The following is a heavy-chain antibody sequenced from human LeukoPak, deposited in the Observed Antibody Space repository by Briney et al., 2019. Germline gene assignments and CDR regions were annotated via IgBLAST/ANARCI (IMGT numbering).Heavy chain of an antibody. J-gene: IGHJ4*02. Sequence: PRGSLRLSCAASGFTFSSYSTNWVRQAPGKGLEWVSSIISRSSYIYNADSVKGRFTISRDKAKNSMYLQMNSLRAEDTAVYYCARDGPKLSFDYWGQGTLVTVSS. CDR1: GFTFSSYS. CDR3: ARDGPKLSFDY. D-gene: IGHD2-15*01. CDR2: IISRSSYI. V-gene: IGHV3-21*01.